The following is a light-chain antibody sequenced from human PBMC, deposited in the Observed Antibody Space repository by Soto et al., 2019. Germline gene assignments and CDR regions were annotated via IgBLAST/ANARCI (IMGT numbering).Light chain of an antibody. V-gene: IGKV3-20*01. CDR2: GAS. Sequence: EIVLTHSPGTLSLSPCERAALSCRASQSVSNNYLAWYQQKPGQAPRLLIYGASNRATGIPDRFSGSGSGTEFTLTISSLQSEDFAVYYCQQYGETFGQGTKVDIK. CDR1: QSVSNNY. CDR3: QQYGET. J-gene: IGKJ1*01.